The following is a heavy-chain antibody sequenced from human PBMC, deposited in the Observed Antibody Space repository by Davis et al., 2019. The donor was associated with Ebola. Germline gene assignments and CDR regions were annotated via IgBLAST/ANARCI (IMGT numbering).Heavy chain of an antibody. J-gene: IGHJ3*02. CDR1: GYTFTSYY. V-gene: IGHV1-46*03. CDR2: INPSGGST. D-gene: IGHD5-12*01. Sequence: AASVKVSCKASGYTFTSYYMHWVRQAPGQGLEWMGMINPSGGSTSYAQKFQGRVAMTRDTSTSTVYMDLSSLRSEDTALYYCTTPGGQDSGYDVFDIWGQGTMVTVSS. CDR3: TTPGGQDSGYDVFDI.